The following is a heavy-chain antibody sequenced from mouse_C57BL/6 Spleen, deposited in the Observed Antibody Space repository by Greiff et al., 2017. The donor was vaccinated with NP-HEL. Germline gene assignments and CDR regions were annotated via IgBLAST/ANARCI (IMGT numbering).Heavy chain of an antibody. V-gene: IGHV6-3*01. J-gene: IGHJ3*01. CDR3: TRYDYDDAY. Sequence: EVQGVESGGGLVQPGGSMKLSCVASGFTFSNYWMNWVRQSPEKGLEWVAQIRLKSDNYATHYAESVKGRFTISRDDSKSSVYLQMNNLRAEDTGIYYCTRYDYDDAYWGQGTLVTVSA. CDR2: IRLKSDNYAT. CDR1: GFTFSNYW. D-gene: IGHD2-4*01.